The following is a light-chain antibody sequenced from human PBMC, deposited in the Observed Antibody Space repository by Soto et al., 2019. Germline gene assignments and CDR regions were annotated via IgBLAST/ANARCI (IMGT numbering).Light chain of an antibody. Sequence: DIVLTQSPATLSLSPGERATLSCGASQSFSSSRLAWYQQKPAQAPRLLIYDASSRATGIPDRFSGSGSGTEFTLTISSLQSEDFAVYYCQHYHGWPITFGQGTRLEIK. V-gene: IGKV3D-20*01. CDR3: QHYHGWPIT. J-gene: IGKJ5*01. CDR1: QSFSSSR. CDR2: DAS.